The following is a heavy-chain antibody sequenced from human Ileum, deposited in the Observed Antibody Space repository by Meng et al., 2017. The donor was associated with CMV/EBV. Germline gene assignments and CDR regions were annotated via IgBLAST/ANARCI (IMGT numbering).Heavy chain of an antibody. CDR3: ASSGSSVH. CDR1: GFTFSDHY. D-gene: IGHD1-26*01. Sequence: GGSLKISCAASGFTFSDHYMDWVRQAPGKGLEWIGRSRNKVNSYTTEYAASVKGRFTISRDDSKNSLYLQMNSLKSEDTAVYYCASSGSSVHWGQGTLVTVSS. J-gene: IGHJ4*02. CDR2: SRNKVNSYTT. V-gene: IGHV3-72*01.